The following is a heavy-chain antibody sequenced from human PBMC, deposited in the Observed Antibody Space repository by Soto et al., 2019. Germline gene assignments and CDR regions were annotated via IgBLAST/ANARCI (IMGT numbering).Heavy chain of an antibody. V-gene: IGHV1-2*02. D-gene: IGHD3-3*01. Sequence: ASVKVSCKASGYTFTGYYMHWVRQAPGQGLEWMGWINPNSGGTNYAQKFQGRVTMTRDTSISTAYMELSRLRSDDTAVYYCARDAYDFWSGYYLAPYYYYGMDVWGKGTTVTVAS. J-gene: IGHJ6*04. CDR2: INPNSGGT. CDR3: ARDAYDFWSGYYLAPYYYYGMDV. CDR1: GYTFTGYY.